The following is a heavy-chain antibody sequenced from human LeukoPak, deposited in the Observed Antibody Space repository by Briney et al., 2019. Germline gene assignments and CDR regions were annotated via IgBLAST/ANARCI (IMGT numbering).Heavy chain of an antibody. CDR2: IYSGGST. V-gene: IGHV3-53*01. CDR1: GFTVSSNY. Sequence: PGGSLRLSCAASGFTVSSNYMSWVRQAPGKGVEWVSVIYSGGSTYYSDSVTGRFTLSRDNSKNTLYLQMNSLRAEDTAVYYCARAENYWGQGTLVTVSS. J-gene: IGHJ4*02. CDR3: ARAENY.